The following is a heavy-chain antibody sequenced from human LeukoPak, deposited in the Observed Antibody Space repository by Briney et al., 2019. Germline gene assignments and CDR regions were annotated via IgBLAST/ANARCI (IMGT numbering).Heavy chain of an antibody. V-gene: IGHV4-31*03. J-gene: IGHJ5*02. Sequence: SETLSLTCNVSGGSISSGGYYWSWIRQHPGKGLEWIGYIYYSGSTYYNPSLKSRVTISVDTSKNQFSLKLSSVTAADTAVYYCARSNELGITMVRGVMGAWGQGTLVTVSS. CDR1: GGSISSGGYY. CDR2: IYYSGST. D-gene: IGHD3-10*01. CDR3: ARSNELGITMVRGVMGA.